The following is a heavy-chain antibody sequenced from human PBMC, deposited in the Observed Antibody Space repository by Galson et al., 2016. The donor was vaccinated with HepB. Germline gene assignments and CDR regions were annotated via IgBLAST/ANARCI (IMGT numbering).Heavy chain of an antibody. Sequence: SLRLSCAASGFTFSSHSMNWVRQAPGKGLEWVSSIRSTTSYMSYADSVKGRFTISRDNARNSLYLQMDSLRAEDTAVYFCARETVRVHGLDLWGQGTMVTVAS. V-gene: IGHV3-21*01. J-gene: IGHJ3*01. CDR2: IRSTTSYM. D-gene: IGHD3-10*01. CDR3: ARETVRVHGLDL. CDR1: GFTFSSHS.